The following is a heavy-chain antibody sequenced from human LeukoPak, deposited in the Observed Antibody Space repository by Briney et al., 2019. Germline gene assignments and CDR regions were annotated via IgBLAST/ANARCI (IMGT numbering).Heavy chain of an antibody. D-gene: IGHD2-2*01. CDR1: GGTFSSYA. CDR3: TIFEGYCSSTSCYWVPFDP. CDR2: IIPIFGTA. J-gene: IGHJ5*02. V-gene: IGHV1-69*13. Sequence: SVKVSCKASGGTFSSYAISWVRQAPGQGLEWMGGIIPIFGTANYAQKFQGRVTITADESTSTAYMELSSLRSEDTAGYYCTIFEGYCSSTSCYWVPFDPRGQGTLVTVSS.